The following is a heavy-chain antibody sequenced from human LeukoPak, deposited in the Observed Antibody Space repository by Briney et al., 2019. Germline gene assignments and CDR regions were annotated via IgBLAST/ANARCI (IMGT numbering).Heavy chain of an antibody. D-gene: IGHD2-2*01. CDR3: ARRSFGQETSADYFDH. CDR1: GYSFTNDW. CDR2: IYPGDSNS. Sequence: GESLKISCKGSGYSFTNDWIGWVRQMPGKGLEWMGIIYPGDSNSRYSPSFEGQVIFSADKSTNTAFLEWGSLKASDTAIYYCARRSFGQETSADYFDHWGQGTPVTVSS. V-gene: IGHV5-51*01. J-gene: IGHJ4*02.